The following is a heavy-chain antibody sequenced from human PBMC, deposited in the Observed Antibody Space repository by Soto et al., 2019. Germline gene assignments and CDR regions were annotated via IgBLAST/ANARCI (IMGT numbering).Heavy chain of an antibody. J-gene: IGHJ4*02. CDR1: GGSFSGYY. CDR3: GRGGHILTGYYLTDTRRSFDY. CDR2: INHSGST. V-gene: IGHV4-34*01. Sequence: PSETLSLTCAVYGGSFSGYYWSWIRQPPGKGLEWIGEINHSGSTNYNPSLKSRVTISVDTSKNQFSLKLSSVTAADTAVYYCGRGGHILTGYYLTDTRRSFDYWGQGTLVTVSS. D-gene: IGHD3-9*01.